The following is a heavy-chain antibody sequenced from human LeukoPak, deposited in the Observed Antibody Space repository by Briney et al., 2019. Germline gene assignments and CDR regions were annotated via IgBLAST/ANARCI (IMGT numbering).Heavy chain of an antibody. V-gene: IGHV5-51*01. J-gene: IGHJ4*02. D-gene: IGHD3-10*01. Sequence: HGASLKISCKGAGYSFTSYWIGWVRQMPGKGLEWMGTIYPGDSDTRYSPSFQGQVTISADKSISTAYLQWSSLKASDTAMYYCARPTMVRGPFDYWGQGTLVTVSS. CDR3: ARPTMVRGPFDY. CDR1: GYSFTSYW. CDR2: IYPGDSDT.